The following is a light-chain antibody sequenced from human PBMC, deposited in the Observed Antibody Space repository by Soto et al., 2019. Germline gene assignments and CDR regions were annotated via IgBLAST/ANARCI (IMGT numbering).Light chain of an antibody. J-gene: IGKJ3*01. CDR2: WAS. CDR3: QPYYSTLPYLT. Sequence: DIVMTQSPDSLAVSLGERATINCKSSQSVLYSSNNKNYLAWYQQKPGQPPKLLIYWASTRESGVPDRFSGSGSGTDFTLTISSLQAEDVAVYYCQPYYSTLPYLTFGPGTKVDIK. CDR1: QSVLYSSNNKNY. V-gene: IGKV4-1*01.